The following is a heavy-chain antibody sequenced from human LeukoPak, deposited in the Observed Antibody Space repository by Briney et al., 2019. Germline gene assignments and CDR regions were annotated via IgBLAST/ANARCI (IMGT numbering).Heavy chain of an antibody. CDR3: AAHRFMPKWELPQYYFDY. CDR1: GFTFTSSA. CDR2: TVVGSGNT. Sequence: GASVKVSCKASGFTFTSSAVQWVRQARGQRLEWIGWTVVGSGNTNYAQKFQERVTITRDMSTSTAYMELSSLRSEDTAVYYCAAHRFMPKWELPQYYFDYWGQGTLVTVSS. V-gene: IGHV1-58*01. J-gene: IGHJ4*02. D-gene: IGHD1-26*01.